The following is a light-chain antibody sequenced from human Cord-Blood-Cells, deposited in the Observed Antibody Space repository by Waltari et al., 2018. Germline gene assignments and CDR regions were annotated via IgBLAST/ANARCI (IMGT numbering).Light chain of an antibody. J-gene: IGKJ2*01. CDR1: QSVSSY. CDR2: DAS. Sequence: EIVLTPSPATLSLSPGERATLSCRASQSVSSYLAWYQQKPGQAPSLLIYDASNRATGIPARFSGSVSGTDFTLTISSLEPEDFAVYYCQQRSNWPPYTFGQGTKLEIK. V-gene: IGKV3-11*01. CDR3: QQRSNWPPYT.